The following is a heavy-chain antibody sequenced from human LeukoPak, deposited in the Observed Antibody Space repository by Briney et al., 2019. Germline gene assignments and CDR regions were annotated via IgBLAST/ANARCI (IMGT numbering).Heavy chain of an antibody. CDR1: GFTVSSNY. V-gene: IGHV3-66*01. J-gene: IGHJ4*02. CDR3: ASYGEDRYYFDY. Sequence: GGSLRLSCATSGFTVSSNYMSWVRQAPGKGLEWVSVIYSGGSTYYADSVKGRFTISRDNSKNTLYLQMNSLRAEDTAVYYCASYGEDRYYFDYWGQGTLVTVSS. CDR2: IYSGGST. D-gene: IGHD3-10*01.